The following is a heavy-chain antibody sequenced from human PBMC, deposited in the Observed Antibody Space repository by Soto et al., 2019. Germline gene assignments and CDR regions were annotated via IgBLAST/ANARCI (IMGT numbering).Heavy chain of an antibody. CDR3: AKDSYDILTGYLFYFDD. CDR2: ITGSGGST. Sequence: GGSLRLSCAASGFTFSSYVMTWVRQAPGKGLEWVSTITGSGGSTYYADSVKGRFTISRDNSKNTLFLHMNSLRAEDTAVYYCAKDSYDILTGYLFYFDDWRHGTLGTVSS. J-gene: IGHJ4*01. V-gene: IGHV3-23*01. CDR1: GFTFSSYV. D-gene: IGHD3-9*01.